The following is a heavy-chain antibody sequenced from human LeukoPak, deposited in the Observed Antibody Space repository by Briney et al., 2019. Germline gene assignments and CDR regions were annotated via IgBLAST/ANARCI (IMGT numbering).Heavy chain of an antibody. Sequence: ASVTVSCKASGCTFTSYYMHWVRQAPGRGGEGMGMINPSGGSTSYAPKFQGRVTMTRDTSTSTVYMELSSLRSEDTAVYYCARDKGGSGWYEAWFDPWGQGTLVTVSS. D-gene: IGHD6-19*01. J-gene: IGHJ5*02. CDR3: ARDKGGSGWYEAWFDP. CDR2: INPSGGST. V-gene: IGHV1-46*01. CDR1: GCTFTSYY.